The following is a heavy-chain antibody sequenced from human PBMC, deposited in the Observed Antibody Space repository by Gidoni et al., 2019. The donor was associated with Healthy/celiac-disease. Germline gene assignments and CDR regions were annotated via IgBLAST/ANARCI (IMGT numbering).Heavy chain of an antibody. CDR1: GYSFTSHW. V-gene: IGHV5-51*01. CDR2: IYPGDSDT. CDR3: ARGDSSGWASAKYFQH. Sequence: EVQLVHSGAEVKQPGAPLKIFCKGSGYSFTSHWIGWVRQMPGKGLEWMGIIYPGDSDTRYSPSFQGQVTISADKSNSTANLRWSSLKASDAAMYYCARGDSSGWASAKYFQHWGQGTLVTVSS. J-gene: IGHJ1*01. D-gene: IGHD6-19*01.